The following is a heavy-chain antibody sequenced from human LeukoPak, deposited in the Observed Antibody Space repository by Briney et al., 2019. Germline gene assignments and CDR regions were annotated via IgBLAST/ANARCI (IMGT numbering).Heavy chain of an antibody. J-gene: IGHJ4*01. D-gene: IGHD3-22*01. CDR1: GFTFSSHG. Sequence: GGSLRLSCAASGFTFSSHGMHWVRQAPGKGLEWVAFIRYDGSNKYYAESVKGRFTIPRDNSKNTLYLEMNSLRAEDTAVYYCAKDYSSASYYVDYWGQGLLVTVSS. CDR3: AKDYSSASYYVDY. V-gene: IGHV3-30*02. CDR2: IRYDGSNK.